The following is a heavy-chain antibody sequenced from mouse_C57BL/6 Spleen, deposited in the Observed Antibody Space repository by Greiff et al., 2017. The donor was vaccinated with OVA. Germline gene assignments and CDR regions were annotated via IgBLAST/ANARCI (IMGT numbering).Heavy chain of an antibody. CDR3: TLYGSSPYYFDY. CDR1: GFNIKDDY. CDR2: IDPENGDT. J-gene: IGHJ2*01. V-gene: IGHV14-4*01. Sequence: VQLQQSGAELVRPGASVKLSCTASGFNIKDDYMHWVKQRPEQGLEWIGWIDPENGDTEYASKFQGKATITADTSSNTAYLQLSSLTSEDTAVYYCTLYGSSPYYFDYWGQGTTLTVSS. D-gene: IGHD1-1*01.